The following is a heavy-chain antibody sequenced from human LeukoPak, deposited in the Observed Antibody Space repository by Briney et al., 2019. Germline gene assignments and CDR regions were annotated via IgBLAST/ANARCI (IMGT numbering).Heavy chain of an antibody. D-gene: IGHD2/OR15-2a*01. CDR1: GGSITTYS. V-gene: IGHV4-4*07. J-gene: IGHJ5*02. CDR3: ARDFSSKNRFDT. CDR2: FYSSGST. Sequence: PSETLSLTCTVFGGSITTYSWSWIRQPAGRGLEWIGRFYSSGSTDYNPSLKSRVTMSVDTSKNQVSLKLSSVTAADTAIYYCARDFSSKNRFDTWGQGTLVTVSS.